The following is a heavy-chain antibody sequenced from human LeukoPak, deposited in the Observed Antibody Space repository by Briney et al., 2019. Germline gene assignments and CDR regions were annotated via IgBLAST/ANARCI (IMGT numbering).Heavy chain of an antibody. J-gene: IGHJ4*02. D-gene: IGHD4-17*01. V-gene: IGHV3-48*01. CDR1: GFTFSIYT. CDR3: ARVEYGDYPGDY. Sequence: PGGSLRLSCAASGFTFSIYTMLWVRPAPGKGLEWVSYISSSSSAIYYADSVKGRFTISRDNAKNSLYLQMNSLRAEDTAVYYCARVEYGDYPGDYWRQGTQPSVSS. CDR2: ISSSSSAI.